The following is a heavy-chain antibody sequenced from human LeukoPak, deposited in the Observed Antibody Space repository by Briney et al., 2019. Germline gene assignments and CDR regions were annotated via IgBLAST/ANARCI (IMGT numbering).Heavy chain of an antibody. CDR2: IYYTGST. CDR3: ARESGYYDTSGYSFGY. V-gene: IGHV4-39*02. Sequence: SETLSLTCTVSGGSISSTSSYWGWIRQPPGKGLEWIGNIYYTGSTYYNPSLKSRVTISVDTSKNQFSLKLSSVTAADTAVYYCARESGYYDTSGYSFGYRGQGTLVTVSS. J-gene: IGHJ4*02. D-gene: IGHD3-22*01. CDR1: GGSISSTSSY.